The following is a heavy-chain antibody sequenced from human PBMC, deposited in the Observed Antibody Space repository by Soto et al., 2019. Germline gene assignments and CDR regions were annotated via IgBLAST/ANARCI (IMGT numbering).Heavy chain of an antibody. D-gene: IGHD7-27*01. CDR3: AREVSLGSTVDLGY. CDR2: ISGSGGST. V-gene: IGHV3-23*01. J-gene: IGHJ4*02. Sequence: PGGSLRLSCAASGFTFSLFAMSWVRQSPGKGLEWASTISGSGGSTYYADAVKGRFTISRDNSMDTLYLQMKSLRVEDTARYYCAREVSLGSTVDLGYWGQGSLVTVSS. CDR1: GFTFSLFA.